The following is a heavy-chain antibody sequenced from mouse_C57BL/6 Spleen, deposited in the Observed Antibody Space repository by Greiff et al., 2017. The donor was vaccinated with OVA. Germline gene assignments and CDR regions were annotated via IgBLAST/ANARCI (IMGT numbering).Heavy chain of an antibody. Sequence: EVKLMESEGGLVQPGSSMKLSCTASGFTFSDYYMAWVRQVPEKGLEWVANINYDGSSTYYLDSLKSRFIISRDNAKNILYLQMSSLKSEDTATYYCARVLTGTDFDYWGQGTTLTVSS. CDR3: ARVLTGTDFDY. V-gene: IGHV5-16*01. CDR2: INYDGSST. J-gene: IGHJ2*01. CDR1: GFTFSDYY. D-gene: IGHD4-1*01.